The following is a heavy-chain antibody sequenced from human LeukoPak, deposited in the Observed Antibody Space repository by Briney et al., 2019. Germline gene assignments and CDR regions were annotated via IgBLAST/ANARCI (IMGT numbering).Heavy chain of an antibody. D-gene: IGHD3-10*01. CDR3: AKDLVTGCLDY. J-gene: IGHJ4*02. CDR2: ISGSGGST. V-gene: IGHV3-23*01. CDR1: GFTFSSYA. Sequence: GGSLRLSCAASGFTFSSYAMSWVRQAPGKGLEWVSSISGSGGSTYYADSVKGRFTISRANSKNTLYVQMNSLRAEDTAVYYCAKDLVTGCLDYWGQGTLVTVSS.